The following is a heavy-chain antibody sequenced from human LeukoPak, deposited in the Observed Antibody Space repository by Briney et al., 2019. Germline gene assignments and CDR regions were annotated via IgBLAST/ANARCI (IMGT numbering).Heavy chain of an antibody. D-gene: IGHD4-23*01. CDR1: GGSISSYY. CDR2: IYDSGST. Sequence: SETLSLTCTVSGGSISSYYWSWIRQPPGKGLEWIGYIYDSGSTNYNPSLKSRVIISVDTSKNQFSLKLSPVIAADTAVYYCARVGVDYSGNIIKYYFDYWGQGTPVTVSS. CDR3: ARVGVDYSGNIIKYYFDY. J-gene: IGHJ4*02. V-gene: IGHV4-59*01.